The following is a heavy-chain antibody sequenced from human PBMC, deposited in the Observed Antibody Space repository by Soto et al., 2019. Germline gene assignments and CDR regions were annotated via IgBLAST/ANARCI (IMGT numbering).Heavy chain of an antibody. D-gene: IGHD5-12*01. V-gene: IGHV1-18*01. CDR3: ARHHGPTTSENWFDP. J-gene: IGHJ5*02. Sequence: ASVKVSCKASGYAFFTYDISWVRQAPGQGLEWMGWISTYSGDTKYAQKFQGRVTMTTDTSTTTAYLELRSLRSDDTAVYYCARHHGPTTSENWFDPWGQGTLVTVSS. CDR2: ISTYSGDT. CDR1: GYAFFTYD.